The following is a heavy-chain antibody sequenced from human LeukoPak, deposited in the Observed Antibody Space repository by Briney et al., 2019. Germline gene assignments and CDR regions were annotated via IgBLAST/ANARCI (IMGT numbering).Heavy chain of an antibody. Sequence: GASVKVSCKASGGTFSSYAISWVRQAPGQGLEWMGRIIPILGIANYAQKFQGRVTITADKSTSTAYMELSSLRSEDTAVYYCARGHYASSGYYGYWGQGTLVTVSS. V-gene: IGHV1-69*04. CDR1: GGTFSSYA. CDR3: ARGHYASSGYYGY. CDR2: IIPILGIA. J-gene: IGHJ4*02. D-gene: IGHD3-22*01.